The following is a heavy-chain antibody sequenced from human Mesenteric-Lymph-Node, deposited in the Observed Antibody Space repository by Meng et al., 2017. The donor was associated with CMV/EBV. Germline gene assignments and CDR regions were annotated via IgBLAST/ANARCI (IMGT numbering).Heavy chain of an antibody. V-gene: IGHV5-51*01. CDR3: ARQGQQLTYGMDV. Sequence: GGSLRLSCKGSGYSFTSYWIGWVRQMPGKGLEWMGIIYPGDSDTKYSPSFQGQVTISADKSISTAYLQWSSLKASDTAMYYCARQGQQLTYGMDVWGQGTTVTVSS. D-gene: IGHD6-13*01. J-gene: IGHJ6*02. CDR1: GYSFTSYW. CDR2: IYPGDSDT.